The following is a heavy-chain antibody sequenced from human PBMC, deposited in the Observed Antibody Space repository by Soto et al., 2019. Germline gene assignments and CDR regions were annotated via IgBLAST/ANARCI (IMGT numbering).Heavy chain of an antibody. D-gene: IGHD5-18*01. CDR1: GFIFNTYA. CDR2: LSYDGKNT. Sequence: GVSMRLSCVASGFIFNTYAMHWVRQAPGQGLEWGAVLSYDGKNTHYADSVKGRFTISRDNSNNTVHQQLNSLRPEDTAVYYGARRGGYTFRRFDFWGKRALVTVSS. CDR3: ARRGGYTFRRFDF. V-gene: IGHV3-30*04. J-gene: IGHJ4*01.